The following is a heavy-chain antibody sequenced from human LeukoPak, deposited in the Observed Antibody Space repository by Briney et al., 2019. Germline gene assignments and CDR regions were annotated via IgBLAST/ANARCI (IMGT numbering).Heavy chain of an antibody. CDR2: IFYSGST. D-gene: IGHD2-2*01. V-gene: IGHV4-59*01. CDR1: GDSISSYY. CDR3: VRSASSHPSREYFQH. J-gene: IGHJ1*01. Sequence: SETLSLTCTVSGDSISSYYWSWIRQPPGKELEWIGYIFYSGSTNYNPSLKSRVTISVDTSKNQFSLRLSSVTSADTAVYYCVRSASSHPSREYFQHWGQGTLVTVSS.